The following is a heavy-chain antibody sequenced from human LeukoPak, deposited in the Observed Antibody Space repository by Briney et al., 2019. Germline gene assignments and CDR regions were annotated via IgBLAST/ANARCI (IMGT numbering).Heavy chain of an antibody. CDR2: ISAYNGNT. CDR1: GYTFTSYG. J-gene: IGHJ4*02. Sequence: ASVEVSCKASGYTFTSYGISWVRQAPGRGLEWMGWISAYNGNTNYAQKLQGRVTMTTDTSTSTAYMELRSLRSDDTAVYYCARDQDFDDFWSGYYGYWGQGTLVTVSS. D-gene: IGHD3-3*01. CDR3: ARDQDFDDFWSGYYGY. V-gene: IGHV1-18*01.